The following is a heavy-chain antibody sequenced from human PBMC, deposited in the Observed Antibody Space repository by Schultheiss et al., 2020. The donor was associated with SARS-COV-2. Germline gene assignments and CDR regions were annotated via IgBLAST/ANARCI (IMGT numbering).Heavy chain of an antibody. CDR2: IYYSGST. CDR1: GGSISSYY. CDR3: ARARDTAMVVDY. J-gene: IGHJ4*02. Sequence: SQTLSLTCTVSGGSISSYYWSWIRQPPGKGLEWIGYIYYSGSTNYNPSLKSRVTISVDTSKNQFSLKLSSVTAADTAVYYCARARDTAMVVDYWGQGTLVTVSS. V-gene: IGHV4-59*12. D-gene: IGHD5-18*01.